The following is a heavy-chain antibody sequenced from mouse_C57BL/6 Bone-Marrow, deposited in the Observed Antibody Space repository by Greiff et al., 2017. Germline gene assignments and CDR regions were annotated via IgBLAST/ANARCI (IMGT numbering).Heavy chain of an antibody. CDR2: IYPGDGDT. J-gene: IGHJ1*03. CDR3: ARCPLLLRCYFDV. Sequence: VQVVESGPELVKPGASVKISCKASGYAFSSSWMNWVKQRPGKGLEWIGRIYPGDGDTNYNGKFKGKATLTADKSSSTAYMQLSSLTSEDSAVYFCARCPLLLRCYFDVWGTGTTVTVSS. D-gene: IGHD1-1*01. V-gene: IGHV1-82*01. CDR1: GYAFSSSW.